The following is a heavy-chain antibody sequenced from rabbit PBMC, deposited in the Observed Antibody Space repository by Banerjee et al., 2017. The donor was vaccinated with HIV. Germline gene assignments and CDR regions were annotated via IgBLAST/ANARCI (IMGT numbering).Heavy chain of an antibody. CDR3: ARDSNDYFNL. Sequence: QSLEESGGGLVKPGGTLTLTCTVSGFSFSSGYYMSWVRQAPGKGLEWIACIGTGSGSTYYASWAKGRFTISKTSSTTVTLQMTSLTVADTATYFCARDSNDYFNLWGQGTLVTVS. V-gene: IGHV1S40*01. CDR1: GFSFSSGYY. J-gene: IGHJ4*01. CDR2: IGTGSGST.